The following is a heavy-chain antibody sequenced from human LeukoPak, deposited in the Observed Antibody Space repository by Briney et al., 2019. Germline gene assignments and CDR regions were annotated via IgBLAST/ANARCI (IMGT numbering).Heavy chain of an antibody. J-gene: IGHJ3*02. CDR1: GYTFTSYD. Sequence: ASVKVSCKASGYTFTSYDINWVRQATGQGLEWMGWMNPNSGNTGYAQKFQGRVTMTRNTSISTAYMELSSLRSEDTAVYYCARALAVEYSRSWAFDIWGQGTMVTVSS. CDR3: ARALAVEYSRSWAFDI. V-gene: IGHV1-8*01. CDR2: MNPNSGNT. D-gene: IGHD6-6*01.